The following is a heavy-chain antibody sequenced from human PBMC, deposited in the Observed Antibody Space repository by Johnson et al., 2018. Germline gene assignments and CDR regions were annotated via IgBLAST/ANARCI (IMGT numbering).Heavy chain of an antibody. CDR2: FSWNVDSI. J-gene: IGHJ6*03. Sequence: VQLVQSGGGLVQPGRSLRLSCTASGFTFDDYSMHWVRQAPGKGLEWVSGFSWNVDSIGYADSVKGRFTLSSDNAKNSRYLQMNSLRAEDTSLYYCEKGYHSSSGYDPSSAYYYYMDVWGKGTTVTVSS. CDR1: GFTFDDYS. CDR3: EKGYHSSSGYDPSSAYYYYMDV. V-gene: IGHV3-9*01. D-gene: IGHD6-13*01.